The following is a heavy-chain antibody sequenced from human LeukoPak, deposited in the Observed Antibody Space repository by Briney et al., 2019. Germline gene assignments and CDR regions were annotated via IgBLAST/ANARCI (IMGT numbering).Heavy chain of an antibody. CDR2: ISSSVSTI. J-gene: IGHJ3*02. V-gene: IGHV3-48*04. CDR3: ARVGRAMAAAGFGAFDI. CDR1: GFTFSNYG. D-gene: IGHD6-13*01. Sequence: GGSLRLSCAASGFTFSNYGMHWVRQAPGKGLEWVSYISSSVSTIYYADSVKGRFTISRDNAKNSLYLQMSSLRAEDTAIYYCARVGRAMAAAGFGAFDIWGQGTMVTVSS.